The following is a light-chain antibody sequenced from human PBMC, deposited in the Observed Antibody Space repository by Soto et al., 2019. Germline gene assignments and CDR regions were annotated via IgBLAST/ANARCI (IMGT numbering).Light chain of an antibody. V-gene: IGKV3-15*01. CDR3: QQYNNWPPWT. CDR1: QSVSSN. Sequence: EIVMTQSPATLSVSPGERATLSCRASQSVSSNLAWYQQKPGQAPSLLIYAASTRATGIPARFSGSGSGTDFTPTISSLQSEDFAVYYCQQYNNWPPWTFGQGTKVEIK. CDR2: AAS. J-gene: IGKJ1*01.